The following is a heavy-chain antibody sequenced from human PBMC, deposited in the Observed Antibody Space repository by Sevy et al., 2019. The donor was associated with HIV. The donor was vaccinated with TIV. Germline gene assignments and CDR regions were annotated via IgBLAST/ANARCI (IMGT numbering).Heavy chain of an antibody. V-gene: IGHV3-7*01. CDR3: VRNGGAYDSGFDP. CDR1: GFSFNNHW. D-gene: IGHD3-22*01. Sequence: GGSLRLSCAASGFSFNNHWMSWVRQAPEKGLEWVANIKHDGSEKYYADSLEGRFAVSRDNAKNSLFLQINSLRAEDTAVYYCVRNGGAYDSGFDPWGQGTLVTVSS. CDR2: IKHDGSEK. J-gene: IGHJ5*02.